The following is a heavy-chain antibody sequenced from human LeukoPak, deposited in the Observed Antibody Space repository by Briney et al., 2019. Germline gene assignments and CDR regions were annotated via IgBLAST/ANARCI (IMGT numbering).Heavy chain of an antibody. CDR3: ARLSSGYYPIDY. CDR2: FYHSGST. J-gene: IGHJ4*02. D-gene: IGHD3-22*01. Sequence: SETLSLTCAVSGYSISSGYYWGWIRQPPGKGLEWIGSFYHSGSTYYNPSLKSRVTISVDTSKNQFSLKLSSVTAADTAVYYCARLSSGYYPIDYWGQGTLVTVSS. CDR1: GYSISSGYY. V-gene: IGHV4-38-2*01.